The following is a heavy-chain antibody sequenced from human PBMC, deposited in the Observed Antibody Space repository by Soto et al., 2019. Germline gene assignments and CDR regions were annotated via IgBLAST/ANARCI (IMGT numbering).Heavy chain of an antibody. CDR3: VRDRYSSSGWFDP. V-gene: IGHV6-1*01. CDR1: GDSVSSYSAA. J-gene: IGHJ5*02. D-gene: IGHD3-10*01. CDR2: TYYRSRFFS. Sequence: PLQTLSLTCAISGDSVSSYSAAWNWIRQSPSGGLEWLGRTYYRSRFFSDYAESVKSRIIINPDTSKNQFSLQLKSVTPEDTAVYYCVRDRYSSSGWFDPWGQGTPVTVPS.